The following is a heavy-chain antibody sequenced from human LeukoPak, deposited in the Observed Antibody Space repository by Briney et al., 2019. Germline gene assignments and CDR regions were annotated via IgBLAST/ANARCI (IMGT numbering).Heavy chain of an antibody. D-gene: IGHD3-10*01. CDR2: IIPIFGTA. V-gene: IGHV1-69*13. CDR3: ARGRPYYGSGSYYFDY. Sequence: VASVKVSCKASGGTFSSYAISWVRQAPGQGLEWMGGIIPIFGTANYAQKFQGRVTITADESTSTAYMELSSLRSEDTAVYYCARGRPYYGSGSYYFDYWGQGTLVTVSS. CDR1: GGTFSSYA. J-gene: IGHJ4*02.